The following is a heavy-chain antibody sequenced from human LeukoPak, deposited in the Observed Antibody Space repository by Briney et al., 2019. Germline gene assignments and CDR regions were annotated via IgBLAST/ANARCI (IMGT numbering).Heavy chain of an antibody. CDR3: ARVYVTVVRGSWLDP. CDR2: IDHTRST. V-gene: IGHV4-34*01. Sequence: SETLSLTCAVYGGSFSGYSWTWIRQPPGKGLEWIGEIDHTRSTNYNASLTSRVTISADTSQNQFSLRLSSVTAADTAVYYCARVYVTVVRGSWLDPWGQGTLVTVSS. D-gene: IGHD3-10*01. J-gene: IGHJ5*02. CDR1: GGSFSGYS.